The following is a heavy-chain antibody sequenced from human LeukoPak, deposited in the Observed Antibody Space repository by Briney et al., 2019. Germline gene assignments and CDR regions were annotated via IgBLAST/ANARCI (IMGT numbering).Heavy chain of an antibody. CDR3: ARLYDRRDYGMDV. Sequence: GESLQISCQGSGYSFTSYWIGWVRQMPGKGLEWMGIIYPGDSDTRYSPSFQGQVTISADKSISTGYLQWSSLKASDTAMYYCARLYDRRDYGMDVWGQGTTVTVSS. V-gene: IGHV5-51*01. D-gene: IGHD3-22*01. J-gene: IGHJ6*02. CDR1: GYSFTSYW. CDR2: IYPGDSDT.